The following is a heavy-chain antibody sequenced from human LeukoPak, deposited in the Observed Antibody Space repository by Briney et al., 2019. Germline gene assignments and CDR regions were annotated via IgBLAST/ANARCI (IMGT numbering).Heavy chain of an antibody. Sequence: GGSLRLSCAASGFTFSSYWMSWVRQAPGKGLEWVANIKKDGGEKYYVDSVKGRFTISRDNAKNSLYLQMNSLRAEDTAVYYCARDAWITMVRGVAWGQGTLVTVSS. CDR2: IKKDGGEK. CDR3: ARDAWITMVRGVA. D-gene: IGHD3-10*01. CDR1: GFTFSSYW. V-gene: IGHV3-7*01. J-gene: IGHJ4*02.